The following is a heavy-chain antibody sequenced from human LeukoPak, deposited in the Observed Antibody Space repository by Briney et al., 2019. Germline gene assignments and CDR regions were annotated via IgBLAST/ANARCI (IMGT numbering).Heavy chain of an antibody. J-gene: IGHJ4*02. CDR3: AKERIRTSDY. V-gene: IGHV3-23*01. CDR1: GFSFSSYA. Sequence: AGGSLTLACALSGFSFSSYAMSWARQPPGKGLEWVSAISGSGGSTYYADSVKGRFTISRDNSKNTLYLQMNSLRAEDTVVYYCAKERIRTSDYWGQGTLVTVSS. CDR2: ISGSGGST.